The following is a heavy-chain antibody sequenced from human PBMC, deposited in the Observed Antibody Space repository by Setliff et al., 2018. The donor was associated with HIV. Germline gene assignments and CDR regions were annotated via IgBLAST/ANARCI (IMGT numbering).Heavy chain of an antibody. CDR1: GGSFSGYY. J-gene: IGHJ4*02. CDR3: ARIATYYDTSGYLIPYYFDY. Sequence: SETLSLTCAVYGGSFSGYYWSWIRQPPGKGLEWIGEINHSGSTNYNPSLKSRVTISVDKSKNLFSLKLSSVTAADTAMYYCARIATYYDTSGYLIPYYFDYWGQGTLVTVSS. CDR2: INHSGST. D-gene: IGHD3-22*01. V-gene: IGHV4-34*01.